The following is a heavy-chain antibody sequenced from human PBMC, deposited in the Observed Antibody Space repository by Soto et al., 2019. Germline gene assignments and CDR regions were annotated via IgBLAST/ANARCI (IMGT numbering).Heavy chain of an antibody. D-gene: IGHD2-21*02. CDR1: GDTFTSYY. CDR3: ARGGGIMVVTAPYDH. V-gene: IGHV1-46*03. J-gene: IGHJ4*02. CDR2: INPSGGYT. Sequence: GASVEVCCKASGDTFTSYYMNWVRQAPGQGLEWLGIINPSGGYTTYAQRFLGRVTMTSDTSTSTVHMELGSLTSEDTAVYYCARGGGIMVVTAPYDHWGQGTLVTVSS.